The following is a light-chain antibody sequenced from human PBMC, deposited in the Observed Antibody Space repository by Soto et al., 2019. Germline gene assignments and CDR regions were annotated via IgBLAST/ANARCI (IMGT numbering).Light chain of an antibody. CDR2: DAS. Sequence: DIQMTQSPSTLSASVGGRVTITCRASQSISKWVAGYQQKPGKAPELLISDASNLQSGVPSRFSGSGSGTQFTLTITSLQPDDFATYYCQQYNSYSFGQGTKVDIK. V-gene: IGKV1-5*01. CDR3: QQYNSYS. J-gene: IGKJ1*01. CDR1: QSISKW.